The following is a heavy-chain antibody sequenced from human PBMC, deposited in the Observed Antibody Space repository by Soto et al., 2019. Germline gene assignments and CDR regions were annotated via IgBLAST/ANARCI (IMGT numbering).Heavy chain of an antibody. J-gene: IGHJ6*02. D-gene: IGHD7-27*01. CDR1: GFSLSTSGVG. CDR3: AHSLPPWGGMDV. V-gene: IGHV2-5*02. CDR2: IYWDADK. Sequence: QITLKESGPTLVKPTQTLTLTCTFSGFSLSTSGVGVGWIRQPPGKALEWLALIYWDADKRYSPSLKSRLTITKDTSKNQVVLTMTHRDPVDTATYSCAHSLPPWGGMDVWGPGTTVTVSS.